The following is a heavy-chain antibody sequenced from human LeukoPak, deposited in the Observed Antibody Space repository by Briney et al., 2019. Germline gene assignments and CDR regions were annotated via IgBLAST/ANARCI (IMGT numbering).Heavy chain of an antibody. D-gene: IGHD6-19*01. CDR3: AKDIDKKTGGPVAGFDY. V-gene: IGHV3-43*02. CDR2: ISGDGGST. J-gene: IGHJ4*02. Sequence: PGGSLRLSCAASGFTFDDYAMHWVRQAPGKGLEWVSLISGDGGSTYYADSVKGRFTISRDNSKNSLYLQMNSLRTEDTALYYCAKDIDKKTGGPVAGFDYWGQGTLVTVSS. CDR1: GFTFDDYA.